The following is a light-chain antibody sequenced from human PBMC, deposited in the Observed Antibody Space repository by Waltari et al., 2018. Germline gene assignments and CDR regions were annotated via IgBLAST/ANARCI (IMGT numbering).Light chain of an antibody. Sequence: DIQMTQSPSSLSASVGDRVTITCRAGQSIITCLIWYQQKPGKAPRFLIYRASSLQSGVPSRFSGSGSGTDFTLTISSLQPEDFATYYCQQCSSTPYTFGQGTKLEIK. CDR3: QQCSSTPYT. CDR2: RAS. J-gene: IGKJ2*01. V-gene: IGKV1-39*01. CDR1: QSIITC.